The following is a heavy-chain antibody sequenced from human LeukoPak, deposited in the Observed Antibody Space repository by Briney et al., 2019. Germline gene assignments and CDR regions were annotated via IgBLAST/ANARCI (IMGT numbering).Heavy chain of an antibody. D-gene: IGHD1-7*01. CDR3: AKGTDNWNSPLDY. J-gene: IGHJ4*02. V-gene: IGHV3-9*01. CDR1: GFTFDDYA. CDR2: ISWNSGSI. Sequence: GGSLRLSCAASGFTFDDYAMHWVRQAPGKGLEWVSGISWNSGSIGYADSVEGRFTISRDNAKNSLYLQMNSLRAEDTALYYCAKGTDNWNSPLDYWGQGTLVTVSS.